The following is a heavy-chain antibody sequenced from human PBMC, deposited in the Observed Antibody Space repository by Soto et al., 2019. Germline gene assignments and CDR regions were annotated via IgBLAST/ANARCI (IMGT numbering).Heavy chain of an antibody. V-gene: IGHV1-69*01. CDR1: GGTLSSYS. D-gene: IGHD3-10*01. Sequence: QVQLVQSGAAVKKPGSSVKVSCKASGGTLSSYSINWVRQAPGQGLEWMGEIIPIFGTANYAQKFQGRVTITADEFTSTADMELSSLRSEATAVYYFARDGGMHSGELDYWGQGTLVTVSS. CDR3: ARDGGMHSGELDY. J-gene: IGHJ4*02. CDR2: IIPIFGTA.